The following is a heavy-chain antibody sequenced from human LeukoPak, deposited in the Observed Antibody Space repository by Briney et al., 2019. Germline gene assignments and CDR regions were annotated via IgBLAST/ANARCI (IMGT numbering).Heavy chain of an antibody. CDR3: ARYLRRVAGGGGDYYFYMDV. J-gene: IGHJ6*03. V-gene: IGHV3-20*04. D-gene: IGHD3-10*01. Sequence: SGGSLRLSCAASGFTFDDYGMSWVRQAPGKGLEWVSGINWNGSGAGYADSVKGRFTISRDNAKNSLYLQMNSLKVEDTALFYCARYLRRVAGGGGDYYFYMDVWGKGTTVTVSS. CDR2: INWNGSGA. CDR1: GFTFDDYG.